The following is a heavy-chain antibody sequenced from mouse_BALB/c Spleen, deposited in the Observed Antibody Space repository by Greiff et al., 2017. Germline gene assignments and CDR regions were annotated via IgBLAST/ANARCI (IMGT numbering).Heavy chain of an antibody. CDR2: IYPGGGYT. Sequence: QVHVKQSGAELVRPGTSVKISCKASGYTFTNYWLGWVKQRPGHGLEWIGDIYPGGGYTNYNEKFKGKATLTADTSSSTAYMQLSSLTSEDSAVYFCARGAAYYGNLAWFAYWGQGTLVTVSA. CDR1: GYTFTNYW. J-gene: IGHJ3*01. V-gene: IGHV1-63*02. CDR3: ARGAAYYGNLAWFAY. D-gene: IGHD2-10*01.